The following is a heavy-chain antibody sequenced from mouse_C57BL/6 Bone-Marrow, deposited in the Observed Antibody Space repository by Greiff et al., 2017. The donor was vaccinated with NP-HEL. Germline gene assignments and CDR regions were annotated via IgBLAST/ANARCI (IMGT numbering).Heavy chain of an antibody. Sequence: QVQLQQSGAELVRPGASVTLSCKASGYTFTDYEMHWVKQTPVHGLEWIGAIDPETGGTAYNQKFKGKAILTAAKSSSTAYMELRSLTSEDSAVYYCTRWLNTYCGSSSFDYWGQGTTLTVSS. CDR1: GYTFTDYE. CDR3: TRWLNTYCGSSSFDY. D-gene: IGHD1-1*01. CDR2: IDPETGGT. V-gene: IGHV1-15*01. J-gene: IGHJ2*01.